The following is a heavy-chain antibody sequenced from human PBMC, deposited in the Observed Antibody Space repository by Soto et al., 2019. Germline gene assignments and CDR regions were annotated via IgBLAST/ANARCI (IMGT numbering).Heavy chain of an antibody. CDR2: IDPSDSYT. CDR1: GYSFTSYW. Sequence: PGESLKISCKGSGYSFTSYWISWVRQMPGKGLEWMGRIDPSDSYTNYSPSFQGHVTISADKSISTAYLQWSSLKASDTAMYYCASQTDNLGDPREVHYYYGMDVWGQGTTVTVSS. J-gene: IGHJ6*02. V-gene: IGHV5-10-1*01. CDR3: ASQTDNLGDPREVHYYYGMDV. D-gene: IGHD2-21*02.